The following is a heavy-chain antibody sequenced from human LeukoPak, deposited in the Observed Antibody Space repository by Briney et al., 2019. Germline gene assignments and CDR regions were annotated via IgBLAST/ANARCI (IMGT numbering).Heavy chain of an antibody. J-gene: IGHJ3*02. D-gene: IGHD6-19*01. CDR2: IIPIFGIA. Sequence: SVKVSCKASGGTFSSYAISWVRQAPGQGPEWMGRIIPIFGIANYAQKFQGRVTITADKSTSTAYMELSSLRSEDTAVYYCARDSSGWYRAFDIWGQGTMVTVSS. CDR1: GGTFSSYA. V-gene: IGHV1-69*04. CDR3: ARDSSGWYRAFDI.